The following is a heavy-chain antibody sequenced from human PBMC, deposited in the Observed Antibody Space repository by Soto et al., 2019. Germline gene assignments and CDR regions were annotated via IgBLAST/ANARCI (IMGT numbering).Heavy chain of an antibody. D-gene: IGHD3-10*01. CDR2: ISYDGSNK. Sequence: QVQLVESGGGVVQPGRSLRLSCAASGFTFSSYGMHWVRQAPGKGLEWVAVISYDGSNKYYADSVKGRFTISRDNSKNTLYLQMNSLRAGDTAVYYCAKERTGSGSYYPSCVDVWGKGTTVTVSS. V-gene: IGHV3-30*18. CDR1: GFTFSSYG. J-gene: IGHJ6*04. CDR3: AKERTGSGSYYPSCVDV.